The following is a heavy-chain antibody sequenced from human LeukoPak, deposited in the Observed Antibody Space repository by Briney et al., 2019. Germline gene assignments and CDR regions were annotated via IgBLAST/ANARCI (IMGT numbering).Heavy chain of an antibody. Sequence: PSETLSLTCAVSGGSISSGGYSWSWIRQPPGKGLEWIGYIYHSGSTYYNPSLKSRVTISVDRSKNQFSLKLSSVTAADTAVYYCARESYDSSGYYYFDLWGRGTLVTVSS. CDR3: ARESYDSSGYYYFDL. CDR2: IYHSGST. D-gene: IGHD3-22*01. J-gene: IGHJ2*01. CDR1: GGSISSGGYS. V-gene: IGHV4-30-2*01.